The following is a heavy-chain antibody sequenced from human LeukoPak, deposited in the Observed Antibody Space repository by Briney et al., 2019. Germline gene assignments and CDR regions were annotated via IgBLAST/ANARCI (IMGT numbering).Heavy chain of an antibody. D-gene: IGHD6-19*01. Sequence: GASVKVSCKASGGTFSSYAISWVRQAPGQGLEWMGGIIPIFGTANYAQKFQGRVTITADESTSTAYMELSSLRSEDTAVYYCARGRIAVAGTEGYYYYGMDVWGQGTTVTVSS. CDR2: IIPIFGTA. V-gene: IGHV1-69*13. CDR3: ARGRIAVAGTEGYYYYGMDV. CDR1: GGTFSSYA. J-gene: IGHJ6*02.